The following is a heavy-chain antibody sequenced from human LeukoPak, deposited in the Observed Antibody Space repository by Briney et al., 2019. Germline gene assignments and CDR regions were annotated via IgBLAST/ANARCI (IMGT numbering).Heavy chain of an antibody. CDR1: GFTFSSYS. V-gene: IGHV3-21*01. CDR3: ARGRDVYNHYYFDY. Sequence: GGSLRLSCAASGFTFSSYSMNWVRQAPGKGLEWVSSISSSSSSYIYYADSVKGRFTISRDNAKNSLYLQINSLRAEDTAVYYCARGRDVYNHYYFDYWGQGTLVTVSS. J-gene: IGHJ4*02. D-gene: IGHD5-24*01. CDR2: ISSSSSSYI.